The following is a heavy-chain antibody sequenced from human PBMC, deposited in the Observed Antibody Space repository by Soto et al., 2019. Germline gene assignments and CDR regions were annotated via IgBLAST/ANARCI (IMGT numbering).Heavy chain of an antibody. D-gene: IGHD2-15*01. Sequence: PRLSCAASGFTFSSYGMHWVRQAPGKGLEWVAVIWYDGSNKYYADSVKGRFTISRDNAKNTLYLQMNSLRAEDTAVYYCARASVVADYWGQGTLVTVSS. CDR3: ARASVVADY. CDR2: IWYDGSNK. CDR1: GFTFSSYG. J-gene: IGHJ4*02. V-gene: IGHV3-33*01.